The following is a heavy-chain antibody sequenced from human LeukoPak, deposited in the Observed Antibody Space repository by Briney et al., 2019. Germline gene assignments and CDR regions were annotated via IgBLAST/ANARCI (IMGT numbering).Heavy chain of an antibody. CDR2: IYTSGST. CDR3: ARDQGTMVRGRGVFPDWHFDL. CDR1: GGSISSYY. D-gene: IGHD3-10*01. V-gene: IGHV4-4*07. Sequence: SETLSLTCTVSGGSISSYYWTWIRQPAGKGLEWIGHIYTSGSTNYNPSLKSRVTMSVDTSKNQVSLKLSSVTAADTAVYYCARDQGTMVRGRGVFPDWHFDLWGRGTLVTVSS. J-gene: IGHJ2*01.